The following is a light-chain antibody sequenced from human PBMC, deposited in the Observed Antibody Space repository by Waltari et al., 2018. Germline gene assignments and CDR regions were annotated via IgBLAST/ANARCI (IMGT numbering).Light chain of an antibody. J-gene: IGKJ1*01. CDR2: AAS. CDR1: QTIRNF. CDR3: QQSYTTPRT. Sequence: DIQMTQSPSSLSASVGDRVSITCRESQTIRNFLNWYQQKPGKAPKLLIYAASTLESGVPSRFSVSASGTDFTLTISSLQPEDFATYYCQQSYTTPRTFGQGTKVEIK. V-gene: IGKV1-39*01.